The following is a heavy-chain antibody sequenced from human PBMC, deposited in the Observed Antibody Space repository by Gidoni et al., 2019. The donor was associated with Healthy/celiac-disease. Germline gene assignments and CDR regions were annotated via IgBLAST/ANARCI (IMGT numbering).Heavy chain of an antibody. D-gene: IGHD3-3*01. CDR1: GFTFSSYG. J-gene: IGHJ4*02. Sequence: QVQLVESGGGVVHPWRSLRLSCAASGFTFSSYGIHWVRQAPGKGLEWGAVISYDGSKKYYADSGKGRITISRDNSKNTLFLQMNSLGSEDTAVYYCAKDILEWLSPDYWGQGTLVTVSS. CDR3: AKDILEWLSPDY. V-gene: IGHV3-30*18. CDR2: ISYDGSKK.